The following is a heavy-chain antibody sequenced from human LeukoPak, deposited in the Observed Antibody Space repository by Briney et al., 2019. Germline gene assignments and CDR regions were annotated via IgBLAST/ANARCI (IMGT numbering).Heavy chain of an antibody. Sequence: SETLSLTCTVSGGSISSYYWSWIRQPPGKGLEWIGYIYYSGSINYNPSLKSRVTISVDTSKNQFSLKLSSVTAADTAVYYCARDTFWSGYFDYWGQGTLVTVSS. D-gene: IGHD3-3*01. CDR3: ARDTFWSGYFDY. V-gene: IGHV4-59*01. CDR1: GGSISSYY. J-gene: IGHJ4*02. CDR2: IYYSGSI.